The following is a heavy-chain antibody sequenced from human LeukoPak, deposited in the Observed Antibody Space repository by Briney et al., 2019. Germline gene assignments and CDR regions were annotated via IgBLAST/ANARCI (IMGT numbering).Heavy chain of an antibody. CDR2: IKQDASEK. D-gene: IGHD2-15*01. CDR1: GFSLGSYW. Sequence: GGSLRLSCAASGFSLGSYWMSWVRQVPGKELEWVANIKQDASEKYYVDSVKGRFTISRDNADNSLSLQMISLRVEDTAVYYCVRECSDSSCYETFDHWGQGTLVTVSS. CDR3: VRECSDSSCYETFDH. V-gene: IGHV3-7*01. J-gene: IGHJ4*02.